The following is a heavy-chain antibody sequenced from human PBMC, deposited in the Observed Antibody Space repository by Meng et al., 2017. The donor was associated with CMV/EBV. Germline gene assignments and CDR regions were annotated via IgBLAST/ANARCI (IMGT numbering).Heavy chain of an antibody. V-gene: IGHV3-74*01. CDR1: GFTFSSYW. D-gene: IGHD2-2*01. CDR2: INSDGSST. J-gene: IGHJ6*02. Sequence: GESLKISCAASGFTFSSYWMHWVRQAPGKGLVWVSRINSDGSSTSYADSVKGRFHISRDNAKNTLYLQMNSLRAEDTAVYYCARVPYCSSTSCYSTWGQGTTVTDSS. CDR3: ARVPYCSSTSCYST.